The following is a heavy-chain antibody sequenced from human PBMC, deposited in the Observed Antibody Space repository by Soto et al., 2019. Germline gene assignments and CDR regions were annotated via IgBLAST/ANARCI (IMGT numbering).Heavy chain of an antibody. V-gene: IGHV1-18*01. Sequence: QVQLVQSGAEVKKPGASVKVSCKASGYTFTSYGISWVRQAPGQGLEWMGWISAYNGNTNYAQKLQGRVTMTTDTSTSTAYMELRSLRSDDTAVYYCARDHAYFSGGSCYSDDAFDIWGQGTMVTVSS. CDR3: ARDHAYFSGGSCYSDDAFDI. CDR1: GYTFTSYG. D-gene: IGHD2-15*01. CDR2: ISAYNGNT. J-gene: IGHJ3*02.